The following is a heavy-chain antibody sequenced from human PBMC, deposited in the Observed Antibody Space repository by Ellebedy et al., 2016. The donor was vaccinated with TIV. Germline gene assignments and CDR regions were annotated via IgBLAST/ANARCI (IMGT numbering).Heavy chain of an antibody. D-gene: IGHD4-17*01. V-gene: IGHV3-53*01. CDR2: IYSGGRT. CDR3: AKGSHGEHDY. Sequence: GESLKISXAASGFTVSNNYMTWVRQAPGKGLEWVSLIYSGGRTYYADSVKGRLTISRDNSKNTLYLQMNSLRADDTAVYYCAKGSHGEHDYWGQGTLVTVSS. J-gene: IGHJ4*02. CDR1: GFTVSNNY.